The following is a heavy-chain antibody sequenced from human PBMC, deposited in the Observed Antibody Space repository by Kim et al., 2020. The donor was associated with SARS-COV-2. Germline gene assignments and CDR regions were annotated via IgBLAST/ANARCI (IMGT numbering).Heavy chain of an antibody. Sequence: ALRLSCTTSGFTFGDYAMSWVRQAPGKGLEWVGVTRSKAYGGTTECAASVKGRFTISRDDSKSIAYLQMNSLKTEDTAVYYCTRETPRSYNYWGQGTLVTVSS. CDR1: GFTFGDYA. CDR2: TRSKAYGGTT. D-gene: IGHD2-15*01. V-gene: IGHV3-49*04. CDR3: TRETPRSYNY. J-gene: IGHJ4*02.